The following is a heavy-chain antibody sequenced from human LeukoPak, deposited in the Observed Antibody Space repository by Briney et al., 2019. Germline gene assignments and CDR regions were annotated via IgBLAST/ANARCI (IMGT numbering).Heavy chain of an antibody. V-gene: IGHV3-33*01. J-gene: IGHJ4*02. CDR3: ARSQSSSLIDY. D-gene: IGHD6-13*01. CDR2: IWYDATSK. CDR1: GFSLRAYS. Sequence: PRRSPRPSSAVSGFSLRAYSVHAGSQAPGKGQGWLAVIWYDATSKDYADSVKGRFTFSRDNSKNTLYLQMNSLTVEDTAVYYCARSQSSSLIDYWGQGTLVTVSS.